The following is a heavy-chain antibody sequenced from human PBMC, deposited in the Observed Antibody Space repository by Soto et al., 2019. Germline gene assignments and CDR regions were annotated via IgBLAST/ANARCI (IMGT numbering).Heavy chain of an antibody. V-gene: IGHV1-18*01. D-gene: IGHD2-15*01. CDR3: ARDEVVVAATYDDAFDI. J-gene: IGHJ3*02. CDR2: ISAYNGNT. Sequence: QVQLVQSGAEVKKPGASVKVSCKASGYTFTSYGISWVRQAPGQGLEWMGWISAYNGNTNYAQKLQGRVTMTTDTSTSTAYMELRRLRSDDTAVYYCARDEVVVAATYDDAFDIWGQGTMVTVSS. CDR1: GYTFTSYG.